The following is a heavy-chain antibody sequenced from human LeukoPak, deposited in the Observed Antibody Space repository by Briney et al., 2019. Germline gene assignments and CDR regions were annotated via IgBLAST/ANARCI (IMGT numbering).Heavy chain of an antibody. D-gene: IGHD1-26*01. CDR1: GFTFSNFA. CDR2: ISGSSRTI. Sequence: GGSLRLSCAASGFTFSNFAMTWVRQAPGKGPEWVSYISGSSRTIYYADSVKGRFTISRDNAKNSLYLQMNSLGDEDTAVYYCARNEWADYWGQGTLVTVSS. V-gene: IGHV3-48*02. J-gene: IGHJ4*02. CDR3: ARNEWADY.